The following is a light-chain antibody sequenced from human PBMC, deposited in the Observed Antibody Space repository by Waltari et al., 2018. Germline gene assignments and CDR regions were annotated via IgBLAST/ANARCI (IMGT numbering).Light chain of an antibody. J-gene: IGKJ1*01. CDR1: QSVRSN. V-gene: IGKV3-15*01. Sequence: EIVMTQFPATLSVSPGERATLSCRASQSVRSNLAWYQQKPGQAPRLLIYAASTRATGIPASFSGSGAGTEFTLTISSLQSEDFAVYYCQQYNDFWRTFGQGTKVDIK. CDR2: AAS. CDR3: QQYNDFWRT.